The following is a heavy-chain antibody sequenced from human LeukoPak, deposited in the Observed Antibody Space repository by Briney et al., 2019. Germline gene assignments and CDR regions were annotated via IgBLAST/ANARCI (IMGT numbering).Heavy chain of an antibody. J-gene: IGHJ4*02. CDR1: GGSISSGAYY. CDR3: ARDLAAGAGYFDY. V-gene: IGHV4-31*03. Sequence: SETLSLTCTVSGGSISSGAYYWSWIRQHPGTGLEWIGYIDYGGSTYYSPSLKSRIIISVGTSKTQFSLKLSSVTAADTAVYYCARDLAAGAGYFDYWGQGTLVTVSS. D-gene: IGHD6-25*01. CDR2: IDYGGST.